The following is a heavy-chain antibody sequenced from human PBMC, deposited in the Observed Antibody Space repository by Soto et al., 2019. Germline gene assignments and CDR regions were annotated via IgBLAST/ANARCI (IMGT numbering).Heavy chain of an antibody. J-gene: IGHJ4*02. Sequence: EVQLLESGGGLVQPGGSLRLSCVASGFTFSSYAMSWVRQAPGKGLEWVSSISASGGSTYYADSVKGRFTISRDNSKNTLYLQMNSLRAEDTAVYYCAKVPVVVTPYYFDYWGQGTLVTVSS. D-gene: IGHD3-22*01. CDR1: GFTFSSYA. CDR2: ISASGGST. V-gene: IGHV3-23*01. CDR3: AKVPVVVTPYYFDY.